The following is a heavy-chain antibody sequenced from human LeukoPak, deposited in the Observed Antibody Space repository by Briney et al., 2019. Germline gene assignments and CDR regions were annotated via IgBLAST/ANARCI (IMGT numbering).Heavy chain of an antibody. V-gene: IGHV7-4-1*02. CDR2: INTNTGNP. CDR3: ARGGWQQLVQSIREDY. Sequence: ASVKVSCKASGYTFNNFHIHWVRQAPGQGLEWMGWINTNTGNPTYAQGFTGRFVFSLDTSVSTAYLQISSLKAGDTAVYYCARGGWQQLVQSIREDYWGQGTLATVSS. J-gene: IGHJ4*02. CDR1: GYTFNNFH. D-gene: IGHD6-13*01.